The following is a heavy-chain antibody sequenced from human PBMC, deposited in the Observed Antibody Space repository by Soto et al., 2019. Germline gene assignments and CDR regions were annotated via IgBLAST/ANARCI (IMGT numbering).Heavy chain of an antibody. V-gene: IGHV3-33*01. CDR3: ARDRPEWELLSFAFDI. CDR1: GFTFSSYG. J-gene: IGHJ3*02. Sequence: PGGSLRLSCAASGFTFSSYGMHWVHQAPGKGLEWVAVIWYDGSNKYYADSVKGRFTISRDNSKNTLYLQMNSLRAEDTAVYYCARDRPEWELLSFAFDIWGQGTMVTVSS. CDR2: IWYDGSNK. D-gene: IGHD1-26*01.